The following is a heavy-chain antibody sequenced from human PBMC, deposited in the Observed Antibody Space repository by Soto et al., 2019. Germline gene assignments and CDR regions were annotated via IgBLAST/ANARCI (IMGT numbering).Heavy chain of an antibody. J-gene: IGHJ4*02. V-gene: IGHV1-3*01. Sequence: ASVKVSCKASGYTFTSYAMHWVRQAPGQRLEWMGWINAGNGNTKYSQKFQGRVTITRDTSASTAYMELSSLRSEDTAAYYCARNPPVPNYFDYWGQGTLVTVSS. CDR3: ARNPPVPNYFDY. CDR2: INAGNGNT. CDR1: GYTFTSYA. D-gene: IGHD6-6*01.